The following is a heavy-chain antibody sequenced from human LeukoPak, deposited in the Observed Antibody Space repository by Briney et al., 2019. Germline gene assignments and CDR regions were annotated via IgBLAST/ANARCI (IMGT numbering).Heavy chain of an antibody. J-gene: IGHJ4*02. CDR3: AKKKTGDPFDY. D-gene: IGHD7-27*01. CDR1: GFTFSTYD. V-gene: IGHV3-33*06. Sequence: GGSLRLSCVASGFTFSTYDRYWVRQAPGKGLEWVAVIWHDGSKKYYADSVKGRFTISRDNSKNTLDLQMNSLRAEDTAVYYCAKKKTGDPFDYWGQGTPVTVSS. CDR2: IWHDGSKK.